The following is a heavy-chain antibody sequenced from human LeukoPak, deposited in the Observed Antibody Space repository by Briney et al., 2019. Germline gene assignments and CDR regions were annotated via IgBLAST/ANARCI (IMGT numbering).Heavy chain of an antibody. D-gene: IGHD3-22*01. J-gene: IGHJ4*02. V-gene: IGHV3-21*03. Sequence: PGGSLRLSCAASGFTFSSYSMNWVRQAPGKGLEWVSSISSSSSYIYYADSVKGRFTISRDNAKNSLYLQMNSLRAEDTAVYYCTTDFVADSSGYWKFDYWGQGTLVTVSS. CDR2: ISSSSSYI. CDR3: TTDFVADSSGYWKFDY. CDR1: GFTFSSYS.